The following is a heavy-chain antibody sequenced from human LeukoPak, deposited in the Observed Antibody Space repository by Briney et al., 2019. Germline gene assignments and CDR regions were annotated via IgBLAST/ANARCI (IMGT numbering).Heavy chain of an antibody. CDR1: GFIFSSYW. D-gene: IGHD4-17*01. Sequence: PGGSLRLSCAASGFIFSSYWMSWVRQAPGKGLEWVANIKEDGSEKKYVDSVKGRFTISRDNAKNSVYLQMNSLGAEDTAVYYCAREHDYGDYVDYWGQGTLVTVSS. J-gene: IGHJ4*02. CDR2: IKEDGSEK. CDR3: AREHDYGDYVDY. V-gene: IGHV3-7*01.